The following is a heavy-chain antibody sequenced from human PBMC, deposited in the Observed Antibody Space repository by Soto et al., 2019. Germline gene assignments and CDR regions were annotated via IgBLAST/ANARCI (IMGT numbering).Heavy chain of an antibody. D-gene: IGHD3-10*01. CDR1: GYTFTSYG. CDR3: SSGAAGPY. V-gene: IGHV1-18*01. CDR2: ISAYNGNT. Sequence: QVQLVQSGAEVKKPGASVKVSCKASGYTFTSYGISWVRQAPGQGLEWMGWISAYNGNTTYAQKLQGRVTMTTDTSPSPASTALRRLRSDDTAVSYCSSGAAGPYWGQGTLVTVSS. J-gene: IGHJ4*02.